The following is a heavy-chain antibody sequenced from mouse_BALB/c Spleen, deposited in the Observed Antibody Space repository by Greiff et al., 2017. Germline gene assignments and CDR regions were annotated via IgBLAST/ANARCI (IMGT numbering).Heavy chain of an antibody. V-gene: IGHV5-4*02. CDR1: GFTFSDYY. J-gene: IGHJ4*01. D-gene: IGHD2-10*01. CDR2: ISDGGSYT. Sequence: EVHLVESGGGLVKPGGSLKLSCAASGFTFSDYYMYWVRQTPEKRLEWVATISDGGSYTYYPDSVKGRFTISRDNAKNNLYLQMSSLKSEDTAMYYCARVAYYGNYRAMDYWGQGTSVTVSS. CDR3: ARVAYYGNYRAMDY.